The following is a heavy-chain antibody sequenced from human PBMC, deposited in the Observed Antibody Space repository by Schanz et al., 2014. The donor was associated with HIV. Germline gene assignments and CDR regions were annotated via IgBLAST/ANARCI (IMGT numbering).Heavy chain of an antibody. CDR2: ISTSRSYI. CDR3: ARDTADIVATITNYYYGMDV. D-gene: IGHD5-12*01. J-gene: IGHJ6*02. V-gene: IGHV3-21*01. Sequence: EVQLVEFGGGLVQPGGSLRLSCTGFGFTFGDYAMNWVRQAPGKGLEWVSSISTSRSYIDYADSVKGRFTISRDNAKNSLYLQMNSLRAEDTAVYYCARDTADIVATITNYYYGMDVWGQGTTVTVSS. CDR1: GFTFGDYA.